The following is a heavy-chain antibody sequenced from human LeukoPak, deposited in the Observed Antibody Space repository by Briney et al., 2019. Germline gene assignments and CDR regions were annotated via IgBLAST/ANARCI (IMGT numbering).Heavy chain of an antibody. CDR1: GGSISSYY. V-gene: IGHV4-4*07. CDR3: ARDTHTYGDYRPLRYWYFDL. Sequence: SETLSLTCTVSGGSISSYYCSWIRQPAGKGLEWIGRIYTSGSTNYNPSLKSRVTISVDKSKDQFSLKLSSVTAADTAVYYCARDTHTYGDYRPLRYWYFDLWGRGTLVTVSS. D-gene: IGHD4-17*01. J-gene: IGHJ2*01. CDR2: IYTSGST.